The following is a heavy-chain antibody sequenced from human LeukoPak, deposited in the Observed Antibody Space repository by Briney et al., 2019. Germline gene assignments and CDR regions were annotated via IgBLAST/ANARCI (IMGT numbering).Heavy chain of an antibody. CDR1: GFTVSSTY. CDR2: IYSGGST. D-gene: IGHD5-24*01. V-gene: IGHV3-53*01. CDR3: ASPEMARDGTYAMDV. Sequence: GGSLRLSCAASGFTVSSTYMSWVRQAPGKGLEWVSVIYSGGSTYYADSVKGRFTISRDNSKNTLYLQMNSLRAEDTAVYYCASPEMARDGTYAMDVWGQGTTVTVS. J-gene: IGHJ6*02.